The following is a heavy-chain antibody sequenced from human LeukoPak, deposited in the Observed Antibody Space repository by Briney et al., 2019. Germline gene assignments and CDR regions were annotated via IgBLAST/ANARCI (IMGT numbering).Heavy chain of an antibody. CDR1: GFTFSSYA. CDR2: ISGNAGST. Sequence: GGSLRLSCAASGFTFSSYAMSWVRQAPGKGLEWVSLISGNAGSTYHADSVKGRFTISRDITKNTLYLQMNSLRAEDTAVYYCAKDGLQFSEWLPPLGYWGQGTLVTVSS. V-gene: IGHV3-23*01. CDR3: AKDGLQFSEWLPPLGY. J-gene: IGHJ4*02. D-gene: IGHD3-3*01.